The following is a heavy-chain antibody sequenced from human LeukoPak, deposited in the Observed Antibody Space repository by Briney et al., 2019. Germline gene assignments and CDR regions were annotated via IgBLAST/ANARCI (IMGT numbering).Heavy chain of an antibody. Sequence: TGGSLRLSCAASGFIFSNYWLSWVRQAPGKGLEWVANIKQDGSERYYVDSVKGRFIVSRDNAKNSLYLQTNSLRAEDTAVYYCARVYDVWSGYYRDYWGQGTLVTVSS. V-gene: IGHV3-7*04. D-gene: IGHD3-3*01. CDR3: ARVYDVWSGYYRDY. CDR2: IKQDGSER. CDR1: GFIFSNYW. J-gene: IGHJ4*02.